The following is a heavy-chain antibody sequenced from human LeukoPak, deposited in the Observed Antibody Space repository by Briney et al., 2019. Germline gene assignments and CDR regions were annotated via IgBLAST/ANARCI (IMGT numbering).Heavy chain of an antibody. CDR2: IYTSGST. V-gene: IGHV4-39*07. CDR1: GGSISNSAYH. Sequence: SETLSLTCTVSGGSISNSAYHWGWIRQPPGKGLEWIGRIYTSGSTNYNPSLKSRVTMSVDTSKNQFSLKLSSVTAADTAVYYCARDMGESYYGSGSYTDYYMDVWGKGTTVTISS. D-gene: IGHD3-10*01. J-gene: IGHJ6*03. CDR3: ARDMGESYYGSGSYTDYYMDV.